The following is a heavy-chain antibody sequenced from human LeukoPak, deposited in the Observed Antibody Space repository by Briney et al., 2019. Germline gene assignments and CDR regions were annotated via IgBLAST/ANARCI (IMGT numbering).Heavy chain of an antibody. V-gene: IGHV1-46*01. Sequence: ASVKVSCKASVDTFPSYYMHWVRQAPGQGLEWMGIINPSGGSTSYAQKFQSRITMTRDTSTSTVYMELSSLRSEDSAVYYCARDQDVGSFWGQGTLVTVSS. CDR2: INPSGGST. J-gene: IGHJ4*02. CDR1: VDTFPSYY. CDR3: ARDQDVGSF. D-gene: IGHD2-15*01.